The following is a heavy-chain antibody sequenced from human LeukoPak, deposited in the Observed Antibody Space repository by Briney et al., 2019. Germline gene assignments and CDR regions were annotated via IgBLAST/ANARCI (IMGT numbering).Heavy chain of an antibody. Sequence: SETLSLTCAVYGGSFSGYYWSWIRQPPGKGLEWIGEINHSGSTNYNPSLKSRVTLSVDTSKNQFSLKLSSVTAADTAVYYCARNSPYSSSWYRLDYWGQGTLVTVSS. V-gene: IGHV4-34*01. D-gene: IGHD6-13*01. J-gene: IGHJ4*02. CDR3: ARNSPYSSSWYRLDY. CDR1: GGSFSGYY. CDR2: INHSGST.